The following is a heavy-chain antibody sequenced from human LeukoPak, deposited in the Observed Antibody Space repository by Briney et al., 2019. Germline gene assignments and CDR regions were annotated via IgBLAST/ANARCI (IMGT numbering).Heavy chain of an antibody. V-gene: IGHV3-21*01. Sequence: PGGSLRLSCAASGFTFSSYSMSWVRQAPGKGLEWVSSISSSSSYIYYADSVKGRFTISRDNAKNSLYLQMNSLRAEDTAVYYCARDVRPVQLWYPVDYWGQGTLVTVSS. D-gene: IGHD5-18*01. CDR1: GFTFSSYS. CDR3: ARDVRPVQLWYPVDY. CDR2: ISSSSSYI. J-gene: IGHJ4*02.